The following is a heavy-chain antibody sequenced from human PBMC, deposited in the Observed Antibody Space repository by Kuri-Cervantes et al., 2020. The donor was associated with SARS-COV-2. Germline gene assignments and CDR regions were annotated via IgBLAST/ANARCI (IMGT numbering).Heavy chain of an antibody. D-gene: IGHD2-2*01. CDR2: ISAYNGNT. J-gene: IGHJ4*02. Sequence: ASVKVSCKASGYTFTSYGISWVRQAPGQGLEWMGWISAYNGNTNYAQKLQGKVTMTTDTSTSTAYMELRSLRSDDTAVYYCARGYCSSTSCYPSDYWGQGNLVNVYS. CDR3: ARGYCSSTSCYPSDY. V-gene: IGHV1-18*04. CDR1: GYTFTSYG.